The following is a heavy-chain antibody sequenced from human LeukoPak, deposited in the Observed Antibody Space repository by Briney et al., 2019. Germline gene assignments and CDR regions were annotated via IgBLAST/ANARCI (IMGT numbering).Heavy chain of an antibody. CDR1: GFTVSSNY. CDR3: ARSNYYGSGSLLYYYYMDV. V-gene: IGHV3-53*01. Sequence: GGTLRLSCAASGFTVSSNYMSWVRQAPGKGLEWVSIIYTGGSTYYADSVKGRFTMSRANSKNTLYLQMNSLRVEDTAVYYCARSNYYGSGSLLYYYYMDVWGKGTTVTVSS. J-gene: IGHJ6*03. D-gene: IGHD3-10*01. CDR2: IYTGGST.